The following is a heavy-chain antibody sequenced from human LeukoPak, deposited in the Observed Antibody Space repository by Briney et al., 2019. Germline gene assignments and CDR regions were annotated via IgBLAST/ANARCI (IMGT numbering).Heavy chain of an antibody. D-gene: IGHD3-22*01. Sequence: VASVKVSCKASGGTFSSYAISWVRQAPGQGLEWMRGIIPIFGTANYAQKFQGRVTITADESTSTAYMELSSLRSEDTVVYYCANTYYYDSSGYYGSYYFDYWGQGTLVTVSS. J-gene: IGHJ4*02. CDR3: ANTYYYDSSGYYGSYYFDY. CDR2: IIPIFGTA. CDR1: GGTFSSYA. V-gene: IGHV1-69*13.